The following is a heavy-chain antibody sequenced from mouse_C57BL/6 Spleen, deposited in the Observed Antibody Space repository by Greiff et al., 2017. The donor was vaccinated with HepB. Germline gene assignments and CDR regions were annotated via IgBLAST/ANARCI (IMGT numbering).Heavy chain of an antibody. V-gene: IGHV14-4*01. CDR3: TATVVGY. J-gene: IGHJ2*01. Sequence: EVQLQQSGAELVRPGASVKLSCTASGFNIKDDYMHWVKQRPEQGLEWIGWIDPENGDTEYASKFQGKATITADTSSNTAYLQLSSLTSEDTAVYYCTATVVGYWGQGTTRTVSS. D-gene: IGHD1-1*01. CDR2: IDPENGDT. CDR1: GFNIKDDY.